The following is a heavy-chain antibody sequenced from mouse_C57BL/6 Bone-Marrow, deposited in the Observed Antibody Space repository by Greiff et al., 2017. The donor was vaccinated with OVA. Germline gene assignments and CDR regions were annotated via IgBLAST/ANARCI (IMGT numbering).Heavy chain of an antibody. J-gene: IGHJ2*01. V-gene: IGHV7-3*01. Sequence: EVKLMESGGGLVQPGGSLSLSCAASGFTFTDYYMSWVRQPPGTALEWLGFIRNKANGYTTEYSASVKGRFTISRDNSQSILYLQMNALRAEDSATYYCARSSFYDYDDYWGQGTTLTVSS. D-gene: IGHD2-4*01. CDR2: IRNKANGYTT. CDR3: ARSSFYDYDDY. CDR1: GFTFTDYY.